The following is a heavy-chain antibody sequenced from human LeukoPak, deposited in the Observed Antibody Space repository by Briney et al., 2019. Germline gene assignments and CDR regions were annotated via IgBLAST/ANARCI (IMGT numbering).Heavy chain of an antibody. Sequence: SETLSLTCTISGGSIGSYFWNWIRQSPGKGLQWIGYINYSGSTNYNPSLGSRVTISVDTSKNQFSLKLNSVTAADTAVYYCASHSGGYAYWGQGTLVTVSS. CDR1: GGSIGSYF. V-gene: IGHV4-59*12. D-gene: IGHD5-12*01. CDR3: ASHSGGYAY. J-gene: IGHJ4*02. CDR2: INYSGST.